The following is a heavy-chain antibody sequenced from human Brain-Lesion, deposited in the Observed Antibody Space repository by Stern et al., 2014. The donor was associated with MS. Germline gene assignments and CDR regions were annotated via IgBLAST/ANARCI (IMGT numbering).Heavy chain of an antibody. D-gene: IGHD2-2*01. V-gene: IGHV5-51*03. CDR3: ARGGQLLNYYFDY. CDR2: IYPGDSDT. J-gene: IGHJ4*02. CDR1: GNLFTNYW. Sequence: EVQLEESGAEVKKPGESLKISCKASGNLFTNYWIGWVRQMPGKGLEWMGIIYPGDSDTKYSPSFQGQVTISADKSISTAYLQWSSLKASDTAMYYCARGGQLLNYYFDYWGQGTLVTVSS.